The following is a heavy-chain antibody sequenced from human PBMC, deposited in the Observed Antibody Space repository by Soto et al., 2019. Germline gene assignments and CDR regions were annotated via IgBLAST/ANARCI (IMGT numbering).Heavy chain of an antibody. Sequence: LSLTCTVSAGSISSCGYYWSWIRQHPGKGLEWIGYVYYSGSTYYNASLKSRVTISVDTSKNQFSLKLSSVTAADTAVYYCARDGRRNAFDIWGQGTMVTVSS. CDR3: ARDGRRNAFDI. V-gene: IGHV4-31*03. J-gene: IGHJ3*02. CDR2: VYYSGST. CDR1: AGSISSCGYY. D-gene: IGHD1-1*01.